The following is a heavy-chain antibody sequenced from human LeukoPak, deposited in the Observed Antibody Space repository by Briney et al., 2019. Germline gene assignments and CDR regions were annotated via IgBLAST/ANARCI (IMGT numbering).Heavy chain of an antibody. Sequence: GGSLRLSCAASGFTFSSHGMNWVRQTPGKGLEWVSYISKTSNTRDYADSVKGRFTISRDNSKNTLFLQMNSLRAEDTAVYYCAKDKSMVRELDYWGQGTLVTVSS. CDR3: AKDKSMVRELDY. J-gene: IGHJ4*02. CDR2: ISKTSNTR. D-gene: IGHD3-10*01. CDR1: GFTFSSHG. V-gene: IGHV3-48*01.